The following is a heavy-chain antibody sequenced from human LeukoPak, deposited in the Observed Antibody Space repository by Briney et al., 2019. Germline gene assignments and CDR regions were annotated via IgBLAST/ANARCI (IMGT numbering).Heavy chain of an antibody. CDR1: GFTFSSYA. D-gene: IGHD5-12*01. CDR2: ISGSGGST. J-gene: IGHJ6*04. Sequence: GGSLRLSCAASGFTFSSYAMSWVRQAPGKGLEWVSAISGSGGSTYYADSVKGWFTISRDNSKNTLYLQMNSLRAEDTAVYYCARDWVDGYYHYGMDVWGKGTTVTVSS. V-gene: IGHV3-23*01. CDR3: ARDWVDGYYHYGMDV.